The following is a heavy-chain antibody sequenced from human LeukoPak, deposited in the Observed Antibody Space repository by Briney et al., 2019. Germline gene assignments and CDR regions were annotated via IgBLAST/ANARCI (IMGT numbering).Heavy chain of an antibody. V-gene: IGHV4-59*01. CDR2: IYYSGST. CDR3: ARSGGEQVDY. D-gene: IGHD1-26*01. Sequence: SATLSLTCTVSGGSISSYYWSWIRQPTGKGLEWIGYIYYSGSTNYNPSLKSRVTISVDTSKNQFSLKLSSVTAADTAVYYCARSGGEQVDYWGQGTLVTVSS. CDR1: GGSISSYY. J-gene: IGHJ4*02.